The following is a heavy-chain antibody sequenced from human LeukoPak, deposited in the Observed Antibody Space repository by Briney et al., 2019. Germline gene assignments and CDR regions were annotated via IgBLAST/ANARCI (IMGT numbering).Heavy chain of an antibody. J-gene: IGHJ4*02. V-gene: IGHV4-59*08. Sequence: SETLSLTCTVSGGSISSYYWSWIRQPPGKGLEHIGYIYYSGSTNYNPSLKSRVTISVDTSKNQFSLKLSSVTAADTAVYYCATVVPAATTYFDYWGRGTLVTVSS. D-gene: IGHD2-2*01. CDR3: ATVVPAATTYFDY. CDR2: IYYSGST. CDR1: GGSISSYY.